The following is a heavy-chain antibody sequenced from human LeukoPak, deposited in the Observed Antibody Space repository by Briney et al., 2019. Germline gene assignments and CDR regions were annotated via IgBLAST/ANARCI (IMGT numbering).Heavy chain of an antibody. CDR2: IYYTGST. CDR1: GGSLSSHF. D-gene: IGHD5-18*01. CDR3: ASLGYSYGYAHDY. V-gene: IGHV4-59*11. J-gene: IGHJ4*02. Sequence: SETLSLTCTVSGGSLSSHFWSWIRQPPGKGLEWIGYIYYTGSTDYNPSLKTRVTISLDTSKNQFSLRLSSVTAADTAVYYCASLGYSYGYAHDYWGQGTLVTVSS.